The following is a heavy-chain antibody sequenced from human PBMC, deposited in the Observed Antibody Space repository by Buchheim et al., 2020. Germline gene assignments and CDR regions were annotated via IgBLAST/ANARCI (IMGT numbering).Heavy chain of an antibody. D-gene: IGHD6-19*01. CDR1: GFTFSSYW. Sequence: EVQLVESGGGLVQPGGSLRLSCAASGFTFSSYWMSWVRQAPGKGLEWVANIKQDGSEKYYVDSVKGRFTISRDTAKNSLYLQMNSLRAEDTAVYYCARARRERIAVAGIYFDYWGQGTL. CDR3: ARARRERIAVAGIYFDY. V-gene: IGHV3-7*01. J-gene: IGHJ4*02. CDR2: IKQDGSEK.